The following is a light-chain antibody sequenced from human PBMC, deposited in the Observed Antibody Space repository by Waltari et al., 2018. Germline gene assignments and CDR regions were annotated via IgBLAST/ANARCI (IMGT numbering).Light chain of an antibody. CDR1: SSDVGGYHY. CDR2: EVT. J-gene: IGLJ2*01. V-gene: IGLV2-8*01. CDR3: TSYGGSNNFVI. Sequence: QSALTQPPSASGPPEQPVTTSCTGTSSDVGGYHYATWYQQYPHKAPKLIIYEVTKRPSGVPDRFSGSKSGNTASLTVSGLQAEDEADYYCTSYGGSNNFVIFGGGTKLTIL.